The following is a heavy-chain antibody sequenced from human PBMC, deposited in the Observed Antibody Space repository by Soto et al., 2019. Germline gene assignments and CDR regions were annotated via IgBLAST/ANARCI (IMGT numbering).Heavy chain of an antibody. D-gene: IGHD6-19*01. CDR3: ARAVAVAADFDY. J-gene: IGHJ4*02. CDR2: INAGNGNT. CDR1: GYTFTGYA. V-gene: IGHV1-3*01. Sequence: QVQLVQSGAEGKKPGASVKVSCKASGYTFTGYAMHWVRQAPGQRLEWMGWINAGNGNTKYSQKFQGRVTMTRNTSASTAYMELSRLRSEDAALYSCARAVAVAADFDYWGQGTLVTVSS.